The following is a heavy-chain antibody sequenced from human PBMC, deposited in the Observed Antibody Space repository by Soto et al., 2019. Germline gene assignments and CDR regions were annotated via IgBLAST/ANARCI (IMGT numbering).Heavy chain of an antibody. CDR2: ISWNSGSI. V-gene: IGHV3-9*01. J-gene: IGHJ3*02. Sequence: EVQLVESGGGLVQPGRSLRLSCAASGFTFDDYAMHWVRQAPGKGLEWVSGISWNSGSIGYADSVKGRFTISRDNAKNSLYLQMNSLRAEDTALYYCAKDQGISTAADAFDIWGQGTMVTVSS. D-gene: IGHD2-8*02. CDR3: AKDQGISTAADAFDI. CDR1: GFTFDDYA.